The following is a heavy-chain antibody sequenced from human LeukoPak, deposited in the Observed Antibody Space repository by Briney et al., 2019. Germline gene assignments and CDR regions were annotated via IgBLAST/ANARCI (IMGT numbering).Heavy chain of an antibody. CDR1: GGSISSYY. D-gene: IGHD3-10*01. CDR2: IYHSGST. J-gene: IGHJ6*03. Sequence: SETLSLTCTVSGGSISSYYWSWIRQPPGKGLEWIASIYHSGSTYYNPSLKSRVTISVDTSKNQFSLKLSSVTAADTAIYYCARTMASTYYYYYYMDVWGKGTTVTVSS. CDR3: ARTMASTYYYYYYMDV. V-gene: IGHV4-59*08.